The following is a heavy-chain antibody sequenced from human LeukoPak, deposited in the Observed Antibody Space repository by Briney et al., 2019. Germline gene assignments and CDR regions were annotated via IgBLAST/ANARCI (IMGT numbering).Heavy chain of an antibody. D-gene: IGHD4-23*01. V-gene: IGHV5-51*01. CDR1: GYSFTTHW. CDR3: ARRLYGGRSLVYFDH. Sequence: GESLKISCQASGYSFTTHWIGWVRPMPGRGLEWLGIIYPGDSETKYSPSFQGQVTMSVDRSTNTTCLQWISLKASDTAMYYCARRLYGGRSLVYFDHWGRGTQVTVSS. J-gene: IGHJ4*02. CDR2: IYPGDSET.